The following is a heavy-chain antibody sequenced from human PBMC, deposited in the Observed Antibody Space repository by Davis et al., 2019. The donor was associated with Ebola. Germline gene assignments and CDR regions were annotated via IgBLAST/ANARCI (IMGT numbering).Heavy chain of an antibody. CDR2: IYYSGST. CDR1: GGSISSSSYY. J-gene: IGHJ6*02. V-gene: IGHV4-39*07. CDR3: ARGRAFYYYYGMDV. Sequence: GSLRLSCTVSGGSISSSSYYWGWIRQPPGKGLEWIGSIYYSGSTYYNPSLKSRVTISVDTSKNQFSLKLSSVTAADTAVYYCARGRAFYYYYGMDVWGQGTTVTVSS. D-gene: IGHD3-16*01.